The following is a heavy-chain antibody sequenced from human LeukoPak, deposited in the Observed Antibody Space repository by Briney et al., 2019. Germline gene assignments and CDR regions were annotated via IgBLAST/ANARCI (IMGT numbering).Heavy chain of an antibody. Sequence: PPGGSLRLSCSVSGFTFSSYAMHWVRLAPGKGLEWVSSISASGAATYYADSVKGRFTISRDDSKDVMYLQMNSLRGEDTAVYYCTKSSGYYSPFDFWGQGTLVTVSS. CDR1: GFTFSSYA. D-gene: IGHD3-22*01. V-gene: IGHV3-23*01. J-gene: IGHJ4*02. CDR3: TKSSGYYSPFDF. CDR2: ISASGAAT.